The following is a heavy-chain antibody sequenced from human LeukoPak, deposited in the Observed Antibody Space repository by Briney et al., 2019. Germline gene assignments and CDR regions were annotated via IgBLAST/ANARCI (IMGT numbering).Heavy chain of an antibody. CDR2: IVPNLGTT. J-gene: IGHJ4*02. V-gene: IGHV1-69*04. D-gene: IGHD3-22*01. CDR1: GGTSNSHA. Sequence: SVKVSCKASGGTSNSHAISWVRQAPGQGLEWMGRIVPNLGTTNRAQNFQDRVTLTADKSTNTAYMELTSLTSDDTAVYYCATTNDGGGYQWGDFFDFWGQGTLVTVSS. CDR3: ATTNDGGGYQWGDFFDF.